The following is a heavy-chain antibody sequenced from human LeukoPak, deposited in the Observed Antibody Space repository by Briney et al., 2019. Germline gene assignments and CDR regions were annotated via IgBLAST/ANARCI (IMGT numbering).Heavy chain of an antibody. D-gene: IGHD6-19*01. J-gene: IGHJ2*01. CDR3: ARFHSGPSGWYVLWYFDL. V-gene: IGHV4-4*09. Sequence: SETLSLTCTVSGGSVSSYYWGWIRQPPGKGLELIGYIYNSENTKYNSSLESRVTISVDTSKNQFFLKLSSVTAADTAVYYCARFHSGPSGWYVLWYFDLWGRGTLVTVSS. CDR2: IYNSENT. CDR1: GGSVSSYY.